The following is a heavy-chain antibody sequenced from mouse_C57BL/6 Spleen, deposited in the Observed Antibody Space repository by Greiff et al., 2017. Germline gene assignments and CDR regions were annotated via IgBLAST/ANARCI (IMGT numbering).Heavy chain of an antibody. CDR3: ATTVEGY. Sequence: QVHVKQSGAELARPGASVKLSCTASGYTFTSYGISWVKQSTGQGLEWIGEIYPRSGNTYYNEKFKGKATLTADKSSSTAYMELRSLTAEDSAVYFCATTVEGYWGQGTTLTVSS. V-gene: IGHV1-81*01. CDR2: IYPRSGNT. J-gene: IGHJ2*01. CDR1: GYTFTSYG. D-gene: IGHD1-1*01.